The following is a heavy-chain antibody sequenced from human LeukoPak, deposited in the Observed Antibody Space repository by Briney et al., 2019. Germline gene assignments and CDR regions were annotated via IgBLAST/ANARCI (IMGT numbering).Heavy chain of an antibody. D-gene: IGHD2-2*02. J-gene: IGHJ4*02. Sequence: GGSLRLSCAASGFTFSSYAMSWGRQAPGKGLEWVSAISGSGGSTYYAGSVKGRFTISRDNSKNTLYLQMNSLRAEDTAVYYCAKVVVVPAAIDDHFDYWGQGTLVTVSS. CDR1: GFTFSSYA. CDR3: AKVVVVPAAIDDHFDY. CDR2: ISGSGGST. V-gene: IGHV3-23*01.